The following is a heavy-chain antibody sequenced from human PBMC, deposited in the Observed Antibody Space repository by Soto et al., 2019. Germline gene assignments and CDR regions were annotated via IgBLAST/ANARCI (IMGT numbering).Heavy chain of an antibody. V-gene: IGHV3-49*04. CDR1: GFTVGDYA. Sequence: PGGSLRLSCTASGFTVGDYAMSWVRQAPGKGLEWVGFIRSKAYGGTTEYAASVKGRFTISRDDSKSIAYLQMNSLKTEDTAVYYCTRDFGMILEWLFKDYYYYYGMDVWGQGTTVTVSS. J-gene: IGHJ6*02. D-gene: IGHD3-3*01. CDR2: IRSKAYGGTT. CDR3: TRDFGMILEWLFKDYYYYYGMDV.